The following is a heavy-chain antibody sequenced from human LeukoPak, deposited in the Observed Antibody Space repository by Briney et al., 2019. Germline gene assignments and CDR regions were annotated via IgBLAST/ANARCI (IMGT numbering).Heavy chain of an antibody. D-gene: IGHD3-10*01. V-gene: IGHV4-39*01. CDR1: GGSISSSSYY. CDR2: IYYSGST. J-gene: IGHJ3*02. Sequence: SETLSLTCTVSGGSISSSSYYWGWIRQPPGKGLEWIGSIYYSGSTYYNPSLKSRVTISVDTSKNQFSLKLSSVTAADTAVYYCARVLWFGDLHDAFDIWGQGTMVTVSS. CDR3: ARVLWFGDLHDAFDI.